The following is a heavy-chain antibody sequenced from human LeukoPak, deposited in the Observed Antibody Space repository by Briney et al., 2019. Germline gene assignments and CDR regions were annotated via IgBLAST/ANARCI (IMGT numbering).Heavy chain of an antibody. CDR3: ARTTFGIAARPIDY. CDR1: GGSISSGSYY. Sequence: PSQTLSLTCTVSGGSISSGSYYWSWIRQHPGKGLEWIGYIYYNGSTYYNPSLKSRVTISVDTSKNQFSLKLSSVTAADTAVYYCARTTFGIAARPIDYWGQGTLVTVSS. D-gene: IGHD6-6*01. J-gene: IGHJ4*02. V-gene: IGHV4-31*03. CDR2: IYYNGST.